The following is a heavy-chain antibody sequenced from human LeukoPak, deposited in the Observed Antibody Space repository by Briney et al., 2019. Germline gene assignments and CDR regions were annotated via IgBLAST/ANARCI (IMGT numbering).Heavy chain of an antibody. V-gene: IGHV3-66*01. CDR1: GFTVSSNY. Sequence: GGSLRLSCAASGFTVSSNYMSWVRQAPGKGLEWVSVIYSGGSTYYADSVKGRFTISRDDSKNTLYLQINSLKIEDTAVYYCSTALKWELPPFDYWGQGTLATVSS. J-gene: IGHJ4*02. CDR3: STALKWELPPFDY. CDR2: IYSGGST. D-gene: IGHD1-26*01.